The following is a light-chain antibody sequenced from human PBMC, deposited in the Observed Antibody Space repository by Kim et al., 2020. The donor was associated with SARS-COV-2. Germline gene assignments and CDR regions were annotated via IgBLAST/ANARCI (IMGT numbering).Light chain of an antibody. J-gene: IGKJ1*01. Sequence: SPGERATLSCRASQSVRGAAGGWYQQYPDQAPRLRIYSASSRATGIPDRFIGSGSGTDFTLTISRLEPEDFAVYYCQQYGSSPRTFGQGTKVDIK. V-gene: IGKV3-20*01. CDR2: SAS. CDR1: QSVRGAA. CDR3: QQYGSSPRT.